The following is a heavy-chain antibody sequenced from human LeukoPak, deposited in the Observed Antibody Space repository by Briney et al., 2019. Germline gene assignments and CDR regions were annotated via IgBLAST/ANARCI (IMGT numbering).Heavy chain of an antibody. J-gene: IGHJ6*03. V-gene: IGHV1-2*02. CDR3: ARATGTTFIYYYYYMDV. CDR2: SNPNSGGT. Sequence: GASVKVSCKASRYTFTGYYMDWVRQAPGQGLEWMGWSNPNSGGTNYAQKFQGRVTMTRDTSISTAYMELSRLRSDDTAVYYCARATGTTFIYYYYYMDVWGKGTTVTVSS. CDR1: RYTFTGYY. D-gene: IGHD1-1*01.